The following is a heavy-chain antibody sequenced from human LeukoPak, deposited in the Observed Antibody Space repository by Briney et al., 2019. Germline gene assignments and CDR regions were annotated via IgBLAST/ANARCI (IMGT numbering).Heavy chain of an antibody. J-gene: IGHJ4*02. Sequence: PSGTLSLTCAVSDDSISSSNWWNWVRQPPGKGLEWIGEISHSGSTNYNPSLKSRVTLSLEKSKNQFSLRLSSVTAADTAVYYCARARDGSGTYCDYWGQGTLVTVSS. CDR1: DDSISSSNW. CDR3: ARARDGSGTYCDY. D-gene: IGHD3-10*01. CDR2: ISHSGST. V-gene: IGHV4-4*02.